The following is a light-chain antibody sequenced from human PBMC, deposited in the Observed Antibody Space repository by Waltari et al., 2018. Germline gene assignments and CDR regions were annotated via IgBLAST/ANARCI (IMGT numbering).Light chain of an antibody. CDR3: SSYSGTSTWV. J-gene: IGLJ3*02. CDR1: NSDVGAYNY. Sequence: QSALPQPASVSGSPGQSITISCTGANSDVGAYNYVSWYQQHPVKVPKPMIYEVSNRPSGVSNRFSGSKSGNTASLTIAGLQAEDEGDYYCSSYSGTSTWVFGGGTKLTVL. CDR2: EVS. V-gene: IGLV2-14*01.